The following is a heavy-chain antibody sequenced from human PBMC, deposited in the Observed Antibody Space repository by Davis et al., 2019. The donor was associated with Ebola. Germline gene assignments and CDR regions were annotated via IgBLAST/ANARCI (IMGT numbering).Heavy chain of an antibody. J-gene: IGHJ4*02. Sequence: SETLSLTCTVSGGSISGYYWSWIRQPPGKGLEWIGYVYYGGSTDYNPSLKSRVTMSVDTSKSQFSLNRSSVTAADTAVYYCARTDRVCSGGSCYSGDDFDYWGQGTLVTVSS. CDR3: ARTDRVCSGGSCYSGDDFDY. CDR1: GGSISGYY. V-gene: IGHV4-59*13. D-gene: IGHD2-15*01. CDR2: VYYGGST.